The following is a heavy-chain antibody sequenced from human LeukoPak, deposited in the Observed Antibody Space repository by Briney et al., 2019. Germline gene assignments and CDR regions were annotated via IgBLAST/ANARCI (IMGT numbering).Heavy chain of an antibody. CDR3: ARDLFWIAAANTNNNAFDI. CDR2: INPNSGGT. CDR1: GYTFTGYY. V-gene: IGHV1-2*02. D-gene: IGHD6-13*01. Sequence: ASVKVSCKASGYTFTGYYMHWVRQAPGQGLERMGWINPNSGGTNYAQKFQGRVTMTRDTSISTAYMELSRLRSDDTAVYYCARDLFWIAAANTNNNAFDIWGQGTMVTVSS. J-gene: IGHJ3*02.